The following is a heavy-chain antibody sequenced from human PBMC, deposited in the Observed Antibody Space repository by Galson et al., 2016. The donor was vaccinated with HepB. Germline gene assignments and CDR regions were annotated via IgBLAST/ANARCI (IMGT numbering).Heavy chain of an antibody. V-gene: IGHV4-59*01. CDR3: ARERGGSYYYYYGMDV. CDR1: GGSISSSY. CDR2: IYYSGTT. D-gene: IGHD1-26*01. J-gene: IGHJ6*02. Sequence: SETLSLTCTVSGGSISSSYWNWIRQPPGNGLEWNGYIYYSGTTNYNPSLKSRVTISVDTSKTQFSLKLSSVTAADTAVYYCARERGGSYYYYYGMDVWGQGTTVTVSS.